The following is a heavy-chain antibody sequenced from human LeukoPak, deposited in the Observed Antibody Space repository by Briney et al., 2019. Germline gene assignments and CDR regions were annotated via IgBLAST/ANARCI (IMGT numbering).Heavy chain of an antibody. J-gene: IGHJ4*02. CDR3: ARVGYTGTWYSSPPFDY. Sequence: GGSLRLSCGVSGFTVSSNYMSWVRQAPWKALEWLSLIYSDGNTYYADSVKGRFTISRDNSKNTLSLQVNSLRVEDTAVYYCARVGYTGTWYSSPPFDYWGQGTLVTVSS. CDR1: GFTVSSNY. V-gene: IGHV3-66*01. D-gene: IGHD6-13*01. CDR2: IYSDGNT.